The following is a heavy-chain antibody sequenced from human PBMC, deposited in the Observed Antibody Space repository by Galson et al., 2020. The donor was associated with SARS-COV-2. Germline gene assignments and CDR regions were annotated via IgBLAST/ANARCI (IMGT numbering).Heavy chain of an antibody. D-gene: IGHD6-19*01. CDR3: ARDGGAGWALNWFDP. J-gene: IGHJ5*02. V-gene: IGHV6-1*01. Sequence: AAWNWIRQSPSRGLEWLGRTYYRSTWHNNYAVSVKSRITINPDTPKNLFTLQLDSVTPEDTAVYYCARDGGAGWALNWFDPWGQGTLVTVSS. CDR2: TYYRSTWHN. CDR1: AA.